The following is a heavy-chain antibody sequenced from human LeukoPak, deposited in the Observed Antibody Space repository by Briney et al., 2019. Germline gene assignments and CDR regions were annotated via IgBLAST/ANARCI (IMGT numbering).Heavy chain of an antibody. CDR2: IYYSGST. CDR1: GGSISSSSYY. Sequence: SETLSLTCTVSGGSISSSSYYWGWIRQPPGKGLEWIGSIYYSGSTYYNPSLKSRVTISVDTSKNQFSLKLSSVTAADTAVHYCARVATTSWFDPWGQGTLVTVSS. D-gene: IGHD4-17*01. J-gene: IGHJ5*02. V-gene: IGHV4-39*07. CDR3: ARVATTSWFDP.